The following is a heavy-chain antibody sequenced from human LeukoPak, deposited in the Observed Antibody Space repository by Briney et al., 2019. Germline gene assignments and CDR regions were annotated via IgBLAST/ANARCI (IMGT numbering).Heavy chain of an antibody. V-gene: IGHV3-33*01. CDR1: GLTLSCYG. D-gene: IGHD3-10*01. CDR3: ARDLVTGSLDY. J-gene: IGHJ4*02. CDR2: IRYDASNK. Sequence: GGSLRLSCAASGLTLSCYGMHWVGQAPGKGLDWVAVIRYDASNKYYADSVKGPFTISRDNSKNTLYLQMTSLRAEDTAVYYCARDLVTGSLDYWGQGTLVTVSS.